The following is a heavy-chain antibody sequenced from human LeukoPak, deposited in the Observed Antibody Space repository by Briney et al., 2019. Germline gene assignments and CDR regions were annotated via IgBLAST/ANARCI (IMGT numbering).Heavy chain of an antibody. CDR1: GGSISSGSYY. Sequence: RSSQTLSLTCTVSGGSISSGSYYWSWIRQPPGKGLEWIGYIYYSGSTNYNPSLKSRVTISVDTSKNQFSLKLSSVTAADTAVYYCARSEIPEYYYYYYMDVWGKGTTVTVSS. J-gene: IGHJ6*03. CDR3: ARSEIPEYYYYYYMDV. V-gene: IGHV4-61*01. D-gene: IGHD2-2*02. CDR2: IYYSGST.